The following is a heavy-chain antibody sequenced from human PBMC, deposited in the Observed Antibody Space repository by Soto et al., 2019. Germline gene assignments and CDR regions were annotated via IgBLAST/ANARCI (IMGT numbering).Heavy chain of an antibody. CDR2: IYYSGST. V-gene: IGHV4-31*03. CDR3: ARGREVIGFDY. Sequence: TLSLTCTVSGGSISSGGYYWSWIRQHPGKGLEWIGYIYYSGSTYYNPSLKSRVTISVDTSKNHFSLKLSSVTAADTAVYYCARGREVIGFDYWGQGTLVTVSS. CDR1: GGSISSGGYY. D-gene: IGHD3-10*01. J-gene: IGHJ4*02.